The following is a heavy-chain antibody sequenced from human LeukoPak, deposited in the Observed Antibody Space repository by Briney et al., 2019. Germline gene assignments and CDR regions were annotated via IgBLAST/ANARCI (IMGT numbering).Heavy chain of an antibody. Sequence: PSETLSLTCAVYGGSFSGYYWSWIRQPPGKGLEWIGEINHSGSTNYNPSLKSRVTMSVDTSKSQFSLKLSSVTAADTAVYYCARGSTTYDSSGYYLPWGQGTLVTVSS. CDR2: INHSGST. V-gene: IGHV4-34*01. CDR1: GGSFSGYY. D-gene: IGHD3-22*01. J-gene: IGHJ5*02. CDR3: ARGSTTYDSSGYYLP.